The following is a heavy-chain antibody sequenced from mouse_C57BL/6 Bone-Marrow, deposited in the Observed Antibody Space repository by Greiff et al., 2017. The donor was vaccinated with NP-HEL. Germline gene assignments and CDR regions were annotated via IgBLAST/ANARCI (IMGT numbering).Heavy chain of an antibody. J-gene: IGHJ4*01. V-gene: IGHV10-1*01. CDR3: VRRKNGPYYAMDY. CDR1: GFSFNTYA. Sequence: EVKLMESGGGLVQPKGSLKLSCAASGFSFNTYAMNWVRQAPGKGLEWVARIRSKSNNYATYYADSVKDRFTISRDDSESMLYLQMNNLKTEDTAMYYCVRRKNGPYYAMDYWGQGTSVTVSS. CDR2: IRSKSNNYAT.